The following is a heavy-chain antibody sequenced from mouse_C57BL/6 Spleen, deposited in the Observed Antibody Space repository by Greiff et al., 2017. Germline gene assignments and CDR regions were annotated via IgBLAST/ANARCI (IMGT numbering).Heavy chain of an antibody. V-gene: IGHV1-64*01. Sequence: VQLQQPGAELVKPGASVKLSCKASGYTFTGYWMHWVKQRPGQGLEWIGMIPPNSGSTNYNEKFKGKATLTVDKSSSTAYLQLSSLTSEDSAVYYCARNYGLHAWFAYWGQGTMVTVSA. D-gene: IGHD1-1*01. CDR1: GYTFTGYW. CDR2: IPPNSGST. J-gene: IGHJ3*01. CDR3: ARNYGLHAWFAY.